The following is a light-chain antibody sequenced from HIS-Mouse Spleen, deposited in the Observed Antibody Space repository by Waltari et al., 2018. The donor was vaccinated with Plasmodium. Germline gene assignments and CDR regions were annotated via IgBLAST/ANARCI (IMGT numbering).Light chain of an antibody. J-gene: IGKJ1*01. CDR3: QQNYNTWT. Sequence: IQMTQSPSSLSASVGDGVTITCRASQSISSYLNWYQQKPGKAPKLLIDAAASLQSGVPSRFSGSGAGTEFTLTISSLQPEDFATYYGQQNYNTWTFGQGTKVEIK. CDR2: AAA. V-gene: IGKV1-39*01. CDR1: QSISSY.